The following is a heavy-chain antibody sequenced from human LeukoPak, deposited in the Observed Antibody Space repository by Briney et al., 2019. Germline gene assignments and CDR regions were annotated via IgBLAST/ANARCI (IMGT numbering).Heavy chain of an antibody. Sequence: QAGGSLRLSCAASGFTFDDYAMHWVRQAPGKGLEWVSLISWDGGSTYYADSVKGRFTISRDNSKNSLYLQMNSLRTEDTALYYCAKERISGSSWYYFDYWGQGTLVTVSS. D-gene: IGHD6-13*01. CDR1: GFTFDDYA. V-gene: IGHV3-43*01. CDR3: AKERISGSSWYYFDY. J-gene: IGHJ4*02. CDR2: ISWDGGST.